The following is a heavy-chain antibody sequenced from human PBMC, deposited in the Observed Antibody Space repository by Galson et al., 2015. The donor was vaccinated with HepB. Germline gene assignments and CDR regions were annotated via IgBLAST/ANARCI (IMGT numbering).Heavy chain of an antibody. CDR3: ARSYNYSHMDF. CDR1: GFTFSNFG. CDR2: ITGGSPTM. Sequence: SLRLSCAASGFTFSNFGMKWVRQAPGKGLEWLSYITGGSPTMYYADSVKGRFTISRDSAKSSLYLQMNSLRAEDTAVYYCARSYNYSHMDFWGKGSAGTASS. V-gene: IGHV3-48*01. J-gene: IGHJ6*03. D-gene: IGHD3-16*01.